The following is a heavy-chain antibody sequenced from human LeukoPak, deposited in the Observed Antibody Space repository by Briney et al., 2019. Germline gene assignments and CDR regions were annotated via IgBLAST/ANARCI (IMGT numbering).Heavy chain of an antibody. CDR3: VRVGNGRNHGLWGY. Sequence: GGSLRLSCAASGFTFSGYWMHWVRQAPGKGLVGVSRIRMDGSSTDYADSVKGRFTISRDNARNTVHLQLNSLRAEDTALYYCVRVGNGRNHGLWGYWGQGTLVSVSS. J-gene: IGHJ4*02. D-gene: IGHD1-1*01. V-gene: IGHV3-74*01. CDR1: GFTFSGYW. CDR2: IRMDGSST.